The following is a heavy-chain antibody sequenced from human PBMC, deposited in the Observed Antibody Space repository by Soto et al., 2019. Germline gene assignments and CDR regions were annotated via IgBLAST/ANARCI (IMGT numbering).Heavy chain of an antibody. CDR2: ISYDGSNK. CDR1: GFTFSSYA. J-gene: IGHJ4*02. V-gene: IGHV3-30-3*01. CDR3: ARDIADYGDYVPYYFDY. D-gene: IGHD4-17*01. Sequence: GGSLRLSCAASGFTFSSYAMHWVRQAPGKGLEWVAVISYDGSNKYYADSVKGRFTISRDNSKNTLYLQMNSLRAEDTAVYYCARDIADYGDYVPYYFDYWGQGTLVTVSS.